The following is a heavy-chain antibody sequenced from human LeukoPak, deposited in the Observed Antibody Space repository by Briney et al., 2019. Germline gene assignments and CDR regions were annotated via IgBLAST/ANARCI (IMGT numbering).Heavy chain of an antibody. V-gene: IGHV3-23*01. Sequence: GGXLRLSCAASGFTFSSYAMSWVRQAPGKGLECFSAISGSGGSTYYAASVKRRFTISRDNSKNTLYLQMNSLRAEDTAVYYCAKDSIFGVSKGYWGQGTLVTVSS. CDR3: AKDSIFGVSKGY. J-gene: IGHJ4*02. CDR2: ISGSGGST. CDR1: GFTFSSYA. D-gene: IGHD3-3*01.